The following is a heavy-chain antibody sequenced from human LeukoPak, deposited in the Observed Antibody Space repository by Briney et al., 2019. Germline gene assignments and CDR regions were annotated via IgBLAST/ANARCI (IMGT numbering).Heavy chain of an antibody. CDR2: ISAYNGNT. CDR3: ARDTGGSGWLKRSNWFDP. V-gene: IGHV1-18*01. CDR1: GGSFSSYA. D-gene: IGHD6-19*01. J-gene: IGHJ5*02. Sequence: ASVKVSCKASGGSFSSYAISWVRQAPGQGLEWMGWISAYNGNTNYAQKLQGRVTMTTDTSTSTAYMELRSLRSDDTAVYYCARDTGGSGWLKRSNWFDPWGQGTLVTVSS.